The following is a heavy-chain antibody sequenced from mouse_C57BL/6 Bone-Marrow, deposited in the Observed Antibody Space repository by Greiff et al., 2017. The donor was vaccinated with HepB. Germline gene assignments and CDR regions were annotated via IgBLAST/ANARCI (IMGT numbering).Heavy chain of an antibody. CDR1: GYTFTSYW. Sequence: QVQLQQPGAELVMPGASVKLSCKASGYTFTSYWMHWVKQRPGQGLEWIGEIDPSDSYTNYNQKFKGKSTLTVDKSSSTAYMQRSSLTSEDSAVYYCAREGPYYYGSSYAMDYWGQGTSVTVSS. V-gene: IGHV1-69*01. CDR2: IDPSDSYT. J-gene: IGHJ4*01. D-gene: IGHD1-1*01. CDR3: AREGPYYYGSSYAMDY.